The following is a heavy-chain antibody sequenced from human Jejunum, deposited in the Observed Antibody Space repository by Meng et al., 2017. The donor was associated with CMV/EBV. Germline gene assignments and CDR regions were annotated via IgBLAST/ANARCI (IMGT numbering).Heavy chain of an antibody. D-gene: IGHD6-13*01. J-gene: IGHJ4*02. CDR2: IKSKRDGETT. V-gene: IGHV3-15*05. CDR3: TTGYSNTWHDHY. CDR1: GFIFSSAW. Sequence: VGVVESGGGLLKPGGSLRLSFSTSGFIFSSAWMNWVRQVPGKGLDWVGRIKSKRDGETTDYAAPVKGRITISRDDSKNTLYLQMNSLKTEDTAIYYCTTGYSNTWHDHYWGQGTLVTVSS.